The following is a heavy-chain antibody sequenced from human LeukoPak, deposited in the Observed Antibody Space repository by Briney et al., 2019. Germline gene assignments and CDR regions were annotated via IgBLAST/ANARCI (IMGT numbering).Heavy chain of an antibody. V-gene: IGHV4-30-2*01. Sequence: SETLSLTCAVSGGSISSGGYSWSWIRQPPGKGLEWIGYIYHSGSTYYNPSLKSRVTISVDRSKNQFSLKLSSVTAADTAVYYCARVGGTNYYYYGMDVWGQGTTVTVSS. D-gene: IGHD1-1*01. J-gene: IGHJ6*02. CDR2: IYHSGST. CDR3: ARVGGTNYYYYGMDV. CDR1: GGSISSGGYS.